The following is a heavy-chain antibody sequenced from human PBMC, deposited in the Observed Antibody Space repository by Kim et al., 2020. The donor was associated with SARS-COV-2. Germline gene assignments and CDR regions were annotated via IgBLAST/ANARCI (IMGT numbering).Heavy chain of an antibody. Sequence: GGSLRLSCAASGFTFDDYAMHWVRQAPGKGLEWVAGITWNSGSKGHADSVKGRFTISRDNAKNSLYLQMNSLRDEDTAFYYCVKDLYYSSGYHYNFYGMDVWGQGTTVRVSS. V-gene: IGHV3-9*01. CDR1: GFTFDDYA. D-gene: IGHD3-22*01. J-gene: IGHJ6*02. CDR3: VKDLYYSSGYHYNFYGMDV. CDR2: ITWNSGSK.